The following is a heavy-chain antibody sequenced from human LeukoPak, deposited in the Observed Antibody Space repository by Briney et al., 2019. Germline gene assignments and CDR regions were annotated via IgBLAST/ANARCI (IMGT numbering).Heavy chain of an antibody. CDR2: IISAGGTI. CDR3: AGYSSGWFGAFHI. Sequence: GGSLRLSCAASGFTFRDYYMSLIRQAPGKGLELLSYIISAGGTIYYADSVKGRFTISRDNAKNSLYLQMNSLRAGDTAVYYCAGYSSGWFGAFHIWGQGTMVTVSS. J-gene: IGHJ3*02. D-gene: IGHD6-19*01. V-gene: IGHV3-11*04. CDR1: GFTFRDYY.